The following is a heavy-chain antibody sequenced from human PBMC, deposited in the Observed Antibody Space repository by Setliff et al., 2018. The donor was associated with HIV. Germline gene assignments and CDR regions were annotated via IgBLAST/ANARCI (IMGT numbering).Heavy chain of an antibody. CDR1: GGSISGYY. CDR2: SPYT. V-gene: IGHV4-4*07. CDR3: ARIDPGKFWSLDY. J-gene: IGHJ4*02. D-gene: IGHD1-1*01. Sequence: PSETLSLTCNVSGGSISGYYWSWIRQPAGKGLEWIGRSPYTTCNPSLKSRVTMSLDTSRNQITLTLKSVTAADTAVYFCARIDPGKFWSLDYWGRGTLVTVSS.